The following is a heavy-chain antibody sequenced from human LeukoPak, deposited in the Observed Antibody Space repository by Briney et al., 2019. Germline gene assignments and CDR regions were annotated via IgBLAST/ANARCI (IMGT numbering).Heavy chain of an antibody. V-gene: IGHV4-61*01. CDR3: ARGGYYGSGNDFRFDP. J-gene: IGHJ5*02. CDR1: GYSISSGYY. Sequence: SETLSLTCTVSGYSISSGYYWSWIRQPPGKGLEWIGYIYYSGRSTYYNPSLKSRVTISIDTSKNQFSLKLSSVTAADTAVYYCARGGYYGSGNDFRFDPWGQGTLVTVSS. CDR2: IYYSGRST. D-gene: IGHD3-10*01.